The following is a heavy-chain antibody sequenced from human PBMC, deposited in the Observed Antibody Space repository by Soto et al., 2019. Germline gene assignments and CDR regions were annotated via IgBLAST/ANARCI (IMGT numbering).Heavy chain of an antibody. V-gene: IGHV3-30-3*01. CDR2: ISYDGSSK. J-gene: IGHJ4*02. D-gene: IGHD5-18*01. CDR3: ARGDGYIYGNTFDS. Sequence: GSLRLSCAASGFTFNNYAMHWVRQAPGKGLEWVAFISYDGSSKYYADSVTGRFTISRDNSRNTLYLQMNSLRAEDTAVYYCARGDGYIYGNTFDSWGQGTLVTSPQ. CDR1: GFTFNNYA.